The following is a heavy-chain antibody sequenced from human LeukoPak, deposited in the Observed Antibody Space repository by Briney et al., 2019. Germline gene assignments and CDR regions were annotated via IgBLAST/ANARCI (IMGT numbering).Heavy chain of an antibody. V-gene: IGHV4-39*07. CDR3: ARDSPRGSWSS. D-gene: IGHD6-13*01. J-gene: IGHJ5*02. Sequence: PSETLSLTCTVSGGSISSSSYYWGWIRQPPGKGLEWIGSIYYSGSTYYNPSLKSRVTISVDTSKNQFSLKLSSVTAADTAVYYCARDSPRGSWSSWGQGTLVTVSS. CDR2: IYYSGST. CDR1: GGSISSSSYY.